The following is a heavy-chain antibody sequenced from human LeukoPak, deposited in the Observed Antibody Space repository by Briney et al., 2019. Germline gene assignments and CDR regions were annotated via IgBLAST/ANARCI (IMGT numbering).Heavy chain of an antibody. CDR1: GFTVSSNY. J-gene: IGHJ4*02. V-gene: IGHV3-53*01. D-gene: IGHD3-22*01. CDR2: IYSGGST. Sequence: PGGSLRLSCAASGFTVSSNYMSWVRQAPGKGLEWVSVIYSGGSTYYADSVKGRFTISRDNSKNTLYLQMNSLRAEDTAVYYCARVRGESYYYDSSGYYYFDYWGQGTLVTVSS. CDR3: ARVRGESYYYDSSGYYYFDY.